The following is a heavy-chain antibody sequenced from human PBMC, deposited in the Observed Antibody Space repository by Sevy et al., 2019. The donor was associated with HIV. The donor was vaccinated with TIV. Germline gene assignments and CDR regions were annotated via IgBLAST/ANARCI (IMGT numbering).Heavy chain of an antibody. V-gene: IGHV4-30-4*01. J-gene: IGHJ6*02. D-gene: IGHD4-17*01. CDR2: IYYSGST. CDR1: GGSISSGDYY. CDR3: ARDREVTTSYYYYGMDV. Sequence: SETLSLTCTVSGGSISSGDYYWSWIRQPPGKGREWIGYIYYSGSTYYNPSLKSRVTISVDTSKNQFSLKLSSVTAADTAVYYCARDREVTTSYYYYGMDVWGQGTTVTVSS.